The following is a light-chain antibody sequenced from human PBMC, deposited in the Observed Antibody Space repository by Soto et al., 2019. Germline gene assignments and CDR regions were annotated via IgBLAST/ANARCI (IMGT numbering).Light chain of an antibody. J-gene: IGKJ1*01. CDR1: QSISSY. Sequence: DIQMTQSPSSLSASVGDRVTITCRASQSISSYLNWYQQKPGKAPKLLIYAASSLQSGVPSRFSGSGSGTDFTLTISSLQPEDFAVYYCQQYGRSPWTFGQGTMVEI. CDR2: AAS. CDR3: QQYGRSPWT. V-gene: IGKV1-39*01.